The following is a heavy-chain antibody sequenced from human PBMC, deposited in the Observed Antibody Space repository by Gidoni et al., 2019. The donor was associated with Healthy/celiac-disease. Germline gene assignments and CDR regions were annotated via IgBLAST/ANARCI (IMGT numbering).Heavy chain of an antibody. CDR1: GGSISSSSYY. D-gene: IGHD5-18*01. V-gene: IGHV4-39*01. Sequence: QLQLQASGPGLVKPSETLSLTCTVSGGSISSSSYYWGWIRQPPGKGLEWIGSIYYSGSTYYNPSLKSRVTISVDTSKNQFSLKLSSVTAADTAVYYCASYTGYRNMYYFDYWGQGTLVTVSS. CDR3: ASYTGYRNMYYFDY. CDR2: IYYSGST. J-gene: IGHJ4*02.